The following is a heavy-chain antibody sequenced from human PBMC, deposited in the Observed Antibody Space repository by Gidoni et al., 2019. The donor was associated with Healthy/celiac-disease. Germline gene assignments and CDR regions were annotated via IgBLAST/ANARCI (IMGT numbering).Heavy chain of an antibody. CDR3: ARGGYCSGGSCYSGHVIGYYYYYMDV. CDR2: IIPIFGTA. CDR1: GGTVSSYA. D-gene: IGHD2-15*01. J-gene: IGHJ6*03. Sequence: QVQLVQSGAEVKKPGSSVKVSCKASGGTVSSYAISWVRQAPGQGLEWMGGIIPIFGTANYAQKFQCRVTITADESTRTAYMELSSLRSEDTAVYYCARGGYCSGGSCYSGHVIGYYYYYMDVWGKGTTVTVSS. V-gene: IGHV1-69*01.